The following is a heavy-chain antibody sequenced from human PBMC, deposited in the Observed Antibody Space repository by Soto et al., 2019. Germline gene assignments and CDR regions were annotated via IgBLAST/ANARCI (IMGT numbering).Heavy chain of an antibody. D-gene: IGHD2-15*01. CDR2: IIPIFGTA. J-gene: IGHJ6*02. CDR3: ASSLVAATDDHYYYYYGMDV. Sequence: QVQLVQSGAEVKKPGSSVKVSCKASGGTFSSYAISWVRQAPGQGLEWMGVIIPIFGTANYAQKFQGRVTITADESTSTAYMELSSLRSEDTAVYYCASSLVAATDDHYYYYYGMDVWGQGTTVTVSS. V-gene: IGHV1-69*01. CDR1: GGTFSSYA.